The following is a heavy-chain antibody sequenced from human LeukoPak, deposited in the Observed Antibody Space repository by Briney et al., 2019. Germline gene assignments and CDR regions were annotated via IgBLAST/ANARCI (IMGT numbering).Heavy chain of an antibody. D-gene: IGHD2-15*01. J-gene: IGHJ6*03. CDR2: ISRSGSTK. V-gene: IGHV3-48*03. CDR1: GFTFSSYE. CDR3: ARVLRYCSGGNCYSGGLGYMDV. Sequence: PGGSLRLSCAASGFTFSSYEMNWVRQAPGKGLEWVSSISRSGSTKYYADSVKGRFTISRDNAKNALFLQINSLRAEDTAVYYCARVLRYCSGGNCYSGGLGYMDVWGKGTTVTISS.